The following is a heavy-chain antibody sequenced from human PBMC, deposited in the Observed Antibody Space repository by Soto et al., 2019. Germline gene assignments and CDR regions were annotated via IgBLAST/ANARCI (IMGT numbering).Heavy chain of an antibody. D-gene: IGHD6-13*01. J-gene: IGHJ6*03. V-gene: IGHV3-72*01. CDR1: GFTFSDRY. CDR2: ATNKANNYST. Sequence: EVQLVESGGGLVQPGGSLRLSCVASGFTFSDRYMDWVRQAPGKGLEWVGRATNKANNYSTEYAASVKGRFTISRDDSENSVYLQLNSLKTDDTAVYYCARAGGSSFNSYYYYYIGVWGKGTTVTVSS. CDR3: ARAGGSSFNSYYYYYIGV.